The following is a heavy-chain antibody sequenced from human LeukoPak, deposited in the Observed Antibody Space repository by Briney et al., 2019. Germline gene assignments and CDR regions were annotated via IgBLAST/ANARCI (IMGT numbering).Heavy chain of an antibody. CDR3: ARDDAVGYSYGYKDDYFDY. Sequence: GASVKVSCKASGYTFTSYGISWVRQAPGQGLEWMGWISAYNGNTNYAQKLQGRVTMTTDTSTSTAYMELRSLRSDDTAAYYCARDDAVGYSYGYKDDYFDYWGQGTLVTVSS. CDR1: GYTFTSYG. D-gene: IGHD5-18*01. CDR2: ISAYNGNT. J-gene: IGHJ4*02. V-gene: IGHV1-18*01.